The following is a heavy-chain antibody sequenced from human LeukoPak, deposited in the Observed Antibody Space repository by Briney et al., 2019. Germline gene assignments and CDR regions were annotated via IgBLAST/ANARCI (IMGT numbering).Heavy chain of an antibody. D-gene: IGHD1-7*01. CDR1: GGSFSGYY. CDR2: INHSGST. J-gene: IGHJ4*02. CDR3: ARGNYDYYDH. V-gene: IGHV4-34*01. Sequence: PSETLSLTCAVYGGSFSGYYWSWIRQPPGKGLEWIGEINHSGSTNYNPSLKSRGTISLDTSKNQFSLKLSSVTAADTAVYYCARGNYDYYDHWGQGTLVTVSS.